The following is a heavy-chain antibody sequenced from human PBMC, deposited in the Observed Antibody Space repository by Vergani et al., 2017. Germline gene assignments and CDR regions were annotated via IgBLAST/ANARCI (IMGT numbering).Heavy chain of an antibody. CDR2: IHYSENT. J-gene: IGHJ5*02. Sequence: QVQLQESGPGLVKSSETLSLTCSVSFDSIRNLYCNWIRQPPGKGLECIGSIHYSENTNYNPSLKTRVTISVDTSKTQFSLTLTSVTAADTAVYYCASDTHSGQRADRWGQGILVTV. CDR1: FDSIRNLY. D-gene: IGHD6-19*01. CDR3: ASDTHSGQRADR. V-gene: IGHV4-59*11.